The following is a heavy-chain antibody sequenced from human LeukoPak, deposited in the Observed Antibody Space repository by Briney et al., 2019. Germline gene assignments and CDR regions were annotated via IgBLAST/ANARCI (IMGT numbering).Heavy chain of an antibody. CDR1: GFSFSSHG. CDR2: VSYDGNNE. CDR3: ARPSRGTNAFDI. Sequence: PGRSLRLSCEASGFSFSSHGMHWVRQAPGKGLEWVAVVSYDGNNEDYAESVKGRFTISRDNSKNTLYLQMSSLRAEDTAVYYCARPSRGTNAFDIWGQGAMVTVSS. J-gene: IGHJ3*02. V-gene: IGHV3-30*03. D-gene: IGHD1/OR15-1a*01.